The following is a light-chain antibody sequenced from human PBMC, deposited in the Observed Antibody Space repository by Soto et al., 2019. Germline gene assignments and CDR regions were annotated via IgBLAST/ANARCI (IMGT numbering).Light chain of an antibody. Sequence: EIVLTQSPATLSLSPGERATLSCSASQSVSSYLAWYQQKPGQAPRLLIYDASNRATGIPARFSGSGSGTEFTLTISSLQSEDFAVYYCQQRQYWPPITFGQGTRLEIK. V-gene: IGKV3-11*01. CDR3: QQRQYWPPIT. CDR1: QSVSSY. J-gene: IGKJ5*01. CDR2: DAS.